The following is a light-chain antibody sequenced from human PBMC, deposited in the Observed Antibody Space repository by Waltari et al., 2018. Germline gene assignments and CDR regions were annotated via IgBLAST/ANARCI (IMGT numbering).Light chain of an antibody. CDR3: GTWDDSLGAWV. J-gene: IGLJ3*02. CDR2: RNS. CDR1: SSNIGSDY. V-gene: IGLV1-47*01. Sequence: QSVLTQPPSASGTPGQRVTISCSGSSSNIGSDYVYWYQQFPGTAPKLLIYRNSHRPSGVPDRFSGSKFGTSASLAISGLRSEDDACYYCGTWDDSLGAWVFGGGTRVTVL.